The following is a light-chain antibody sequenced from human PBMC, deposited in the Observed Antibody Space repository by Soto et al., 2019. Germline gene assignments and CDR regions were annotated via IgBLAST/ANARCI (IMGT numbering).Light chain of an antibody. J-gene: IGLJ1*01. V-gene: IGLV2-14*03. CDR2: DVS. Sequence: QFVLTQPASVSGSPGQSITISCTGTSSDVGGYNYVSWYQQRPGKAPKLIISDVSNRPSGVSDRFSASKSGNTASLTISGLQTEDEADYYCISYTSSITYVFGTGTKLTVL. CDR1: SSDVGGYNY. CDR3: ISYTSSITYV.